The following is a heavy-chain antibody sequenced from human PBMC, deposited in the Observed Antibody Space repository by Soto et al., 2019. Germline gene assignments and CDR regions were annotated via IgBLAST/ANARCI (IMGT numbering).Heavy chain of an antibody. CDR2: IITIFGTA. J-gene: IGHJ6*02. Sequence: GGSVKVSFKASGGPFSSYAISLVRQAPGQGLEWIGGIITIFGTANYAQKFQGRVTITADESTSTAYMELSSLRSEDTAVYYCARTDIVVVPAASDGGSPDYYYYGMDVWGQGTTVTVSS. CDR1: GGPFSSYA. D-gene: IGHD2-2*01. V-gene: IGHV1-69*13. CDR3: ARTDIVVVPAASDGGSPDYYYYGMDV.